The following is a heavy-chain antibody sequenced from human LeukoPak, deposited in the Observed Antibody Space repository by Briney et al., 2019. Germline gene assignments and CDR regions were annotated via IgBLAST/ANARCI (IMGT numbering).Heavy chain of an antibody. V-gene: IGHV3-30*04. D-gene: IGHD6-6*01. Sequence: PGGSLRLSCAASGFTFSSYAMHWVRQAPGKGLEWVAVISYDGSNKYYADSVKGRFTISRDNSKNTLYLQMNSLRAEDTAVYYCARAVRSSSFYFDYWGQGTLVTVSS. J-gene: IGHJ4*02. CDR3: ARAVRSSSFYFDY. CDR1: GFTFSSYA. CDR2: ISYDGSNK.